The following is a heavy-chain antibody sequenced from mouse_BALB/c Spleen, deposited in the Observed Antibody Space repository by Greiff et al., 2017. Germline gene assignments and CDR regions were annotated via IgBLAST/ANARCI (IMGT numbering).Heavy chain of an antibody. CDR1: GFNIKDTY. J-gene: IGHJ4*01. CDR2: IDPANGNT. CDR3: ARVYYDYPYYAMDY. V-gene: IGHV14-3*02. Sequence: EVQLQQSGAELVKPGASVKLSCTASGFNIKDTYMHWVKQRPEQGLEWIGRIDPANGNTKYDPKFQGKATITADTSSNTAYLQLSSLTSEDTAVYYCARVYYDYPYYAMDYWGQGTSVTGSS. D-gene: IGHD2-4*01.